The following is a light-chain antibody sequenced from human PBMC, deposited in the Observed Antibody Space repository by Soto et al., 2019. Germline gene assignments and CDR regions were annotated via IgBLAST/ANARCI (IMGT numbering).Light chain of an antibody. Sequence: DIQMTQSPSSVSASVGDRVTITCRASQGIGSWLAWYQHKPGKAPKLLIYAASNLQGGVPSRFSGSGSGTDFALTINSLQHEDFATYYCQQTNTFPSTFGQGTRLEI. CDR1: QGIGSW. CDR2: AAS. V-gene: IGKV1D-12*01. J-gene: IGKJ5*01. CDR3: QQTNTFPST.